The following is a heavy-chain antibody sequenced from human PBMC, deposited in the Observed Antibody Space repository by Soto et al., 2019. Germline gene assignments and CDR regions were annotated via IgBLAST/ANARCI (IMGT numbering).Heavy chain of an antibody. V-gene: IGHV3-30*18. J-gene: IGHJ4*02. Sequence: PVGSLRLSCASSVFSFSTYGMHCVRHSPGKWLEWVAAISHHGSNKYYADTVKGRFTIFRDNSKNTQYLQLNSLRAEDTAVYYCAKESPTFSSGPIEYLGQGTLVIVS. CDR1: VFSFSTYG. D-gene: IGHD3-22*01. CDR2: ISHHGSNK. CDR3: AKESPTFSSGPIEY.